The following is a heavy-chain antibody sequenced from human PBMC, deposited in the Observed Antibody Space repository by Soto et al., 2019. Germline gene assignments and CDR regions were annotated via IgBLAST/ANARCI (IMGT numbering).Heavy chain of an antibody. V-gene: IGHV3-23*01. CDR2: LRDSGVTP. D-gene: IGHD2-15*01. J-gene: IGHJ6*02. CDR3: AKLTSDRYRRNYGMDV. CDR1: GFPFSSYD. Sequence: EVHLLESGGGLVQPGGSLRLSCAGSGFPFSSYDMSWVRQAPEKGLAWVSALRDSGVTPYYADSVKGRFTISRDNSKNKLYLQMDSLRVEDTTLYYCAKLTSDRYRRNYGMDVWGQGTTVTVSS.